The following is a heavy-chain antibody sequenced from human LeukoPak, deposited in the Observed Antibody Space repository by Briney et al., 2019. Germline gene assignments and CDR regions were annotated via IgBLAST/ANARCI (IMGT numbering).Heavy chain of an antibody. CDR2: ISSSSSYI. J-gene: IGHJ4*02. Sequence: GGSLRLSCAASGFTVSSNEMSWVRQAPGKGLEWVSSISSSSSYIYYADSVKGRFTISRDNAKNSLYLQMNSLRAEDTAVYYCARDVRLSAGYLFDYWGQGTLVTVSS. V-gene: IGHV3-21*04. CDR1: GFTVSSNE. CDR3: ARDVRLSAGYLFDY. D-gene: IGHD5-12*01.